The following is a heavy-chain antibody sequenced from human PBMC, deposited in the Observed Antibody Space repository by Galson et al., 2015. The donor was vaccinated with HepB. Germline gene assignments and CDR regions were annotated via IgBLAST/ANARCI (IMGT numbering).Heavy chain of an antibody. D-gene: IGHD2/OR15-2a*01. V-gene: IGHV3-23*01. CDR1: GFSFSSYA. Sequence: SLRLSCAASGFSFSSYAINWVRQAPGKGLEWVSIITSSGGSTYYGDSVKGRFTISRDNSKNTLYLQMSSLRAEDTAVYYCATVPGSMGYFYGMDVWGQGTTVTVSS. CDR3: ATVPGSMGYFYGMDV. J-gene: IGHJ6*02. CDR2: ITSSGGST.